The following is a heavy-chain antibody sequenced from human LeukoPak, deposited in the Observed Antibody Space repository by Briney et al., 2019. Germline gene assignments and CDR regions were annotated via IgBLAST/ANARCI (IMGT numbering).Heavy chain of an antibody. J-gene: IGHJ4*02. V-gene: IGHV1-46*01. CDR2: INPRGGST. D-gene: IGHD3-22*01. CDR1: GYTFTNNY. Sequence: ASVKVSCKASGYTFTNNYMHWVRQAPGQGPEWMGIINPRGGSTTYAQKFQGRVTMTRDTSTNTVYMELSSLRSEDTAVYYCARPHAGYDSSAYLDHWGQGTLVTVSS. CDR3: ARPHAGYDSSAYLDH.